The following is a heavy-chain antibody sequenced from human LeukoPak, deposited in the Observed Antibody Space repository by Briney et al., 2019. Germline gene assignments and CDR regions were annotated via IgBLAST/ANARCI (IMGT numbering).Heavy chain of an antibody. J-gene: IGHJ4*02. CDR2: INPSGGST. D-gene: IGHD2-2*01. CDR1: GYTFTSYY. V-gene: IGHV1-46*01. Sequence: ASVKVSCKASGYTFTSYYMHWVRQAPGQGLEWMGIINPSGGSTSYAQKFQGRVTMTRDTSTSTVYMELSSLRSEDTAVYYCARDGTQEDVVVPAAMFYPDYWGQGTLVTVSS. CDR3: ARDGTQEDVVVPAAMFYPDY.